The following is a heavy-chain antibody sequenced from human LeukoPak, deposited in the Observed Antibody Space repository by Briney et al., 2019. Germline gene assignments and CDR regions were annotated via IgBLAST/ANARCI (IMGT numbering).Heavy chain of an antibody. CDR2: MNPNSGNT. CDR1: GGTFSSYA. CDR3: ARAYGDYRFDY. J-gene: IGHJ4*02. V-gene: IGHV1-8*02. Sequence: GSSVKVSCKASGGTFSSYAISWVRQATGQGLEWMGWMNPNSGNTGYAQKFQGRVTMTRNTSISTAYMELSSLRSEDTAVYYCARAYGDYRFDYWGQGTLVTVSS. D-gene: IGHD4-17*01.